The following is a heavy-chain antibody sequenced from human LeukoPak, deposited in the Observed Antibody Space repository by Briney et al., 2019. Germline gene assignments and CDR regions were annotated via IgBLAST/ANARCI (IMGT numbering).Heavy chain of an antibody. CDR1: GFTFSSYA. CDR3: AKDRRRDGDTAIMGAFDF. D-gene: IGHD5-18*01. Sequence: GGSLRLSCAASGFTFSSYAMSWVRQAPGKGLEWVSSISGSGGNTYYADSVKGRFTISRDNSKNTLYLQMNSLRAEDTAVYYCAKDRRRDGDTAIMGAFDFWGQRTLITVSS. J-gene: IGHJ4*02. CDR2: ISGSGGNT. V-gene: IGHV3-23*01.